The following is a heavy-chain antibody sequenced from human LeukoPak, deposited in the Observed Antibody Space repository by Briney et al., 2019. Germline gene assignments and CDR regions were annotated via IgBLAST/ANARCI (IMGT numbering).Heavy chain of an antibody. J-gene: IGHJ4*02. V-gene: IGHV1-24*01. CDR1: GYTFTELS. D-gene: IGHD6-19*01. Sequence: GASVKVSCKVSGYTFTELSIHWVRQAPGKGLEWMGGFDPEDGETIYAQKFQGRVTMPEDTSTDTAYMELSSLRSEDTAVYYCATIAVTGTTDPEIDYWGQGTLVTVSS. CDR2: FDPEDGET. CDR3: ATIAVTGTTDPEIDY.